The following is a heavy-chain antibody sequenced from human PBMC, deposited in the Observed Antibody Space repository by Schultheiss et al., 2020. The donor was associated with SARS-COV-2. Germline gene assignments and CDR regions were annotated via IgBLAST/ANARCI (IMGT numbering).Heavy chain of an antibody. J-gene: IGHJ5*02. Sequence: GGSLRLSCAVFGDPVIINHMGWVRQAPGKGLEWVSLIYKHGSTNYADSVKGRATISRDISKNTLYLQVNSLRVDDTAMYYCVRWSGSGDYHDNWFDPWGEGALVTVSS. D-gene: IGHD3-22*01. CDR2: IYKHGST. V-gene: IGHV3-53*01. CDR3: VRWSGSGDYHDNWFDP. CDR1: GDPVIINH.